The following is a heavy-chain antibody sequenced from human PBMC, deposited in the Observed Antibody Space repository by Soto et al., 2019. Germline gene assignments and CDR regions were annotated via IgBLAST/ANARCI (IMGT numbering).Heavy chain of an antibody. Sequence: QVQLVQSGAEVRKPGASVKVSCKASGYTFTSSGTSWLRQAPGQGLEWMGWISTYNGDTNDAPKFQDRVTMTIDRSTSTAYMELRSLRSDDAAVYYCARAGAAPYYYYGMDVWGQGTRVTVSS. CDR2: ISTYNGDT. V-gene: IGHV1-18*01. CDR3: ARAGAAPYYYYGMDV. D-gene: IGHD2-15*01. CDR1: GYTFTSSG. J-gene: IGHJ6*02.